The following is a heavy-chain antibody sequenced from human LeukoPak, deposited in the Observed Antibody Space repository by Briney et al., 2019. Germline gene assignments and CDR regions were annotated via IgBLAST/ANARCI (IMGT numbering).Heavy chain of an antibody. J-gene: IGHJ4*02. CDR1: GGSFSGYY. CDR3: ARSLLY. Sequence: SETLSLTCAVYGGSFSGYYWSWIRQPPGKGLEWIGEINHSGSTNYNPSLKSRVTISVDTSKNQSSLKLSSVTAADTAVYYCARSLLYGSQGTLVTVSS. V-gene: IGHV4-34*01. D-gene: IGHD2-15*01. CDR2: INHSGST.